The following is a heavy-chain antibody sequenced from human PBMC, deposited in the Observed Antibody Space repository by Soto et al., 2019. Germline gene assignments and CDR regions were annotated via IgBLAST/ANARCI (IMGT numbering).Heavy chain of an antibody. CDR1: GGSISTYY. CDR2: ILYSGST. Sequence: PSETLSLTCTVSGGSISTYYWSWIRQPPGKGLEWIGYILYSGSTNYNPSFKSRVTMSVDTSKNQFSLKLSSVTAADTAVYYCARQPRYYYYYMDVWGKGTTVTVSS. CDR3: ARQPRYYYYYMDV. J-gene: IGHJ6*03. V-gene: IGHV4-59*08.